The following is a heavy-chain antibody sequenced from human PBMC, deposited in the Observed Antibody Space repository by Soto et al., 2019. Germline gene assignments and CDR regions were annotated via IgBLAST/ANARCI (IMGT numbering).Heavy chain of an antibody. CDR2: INHSGST. Sequence: KTSETLSLTCAVYGGSFSGYYWSWIRQPPGKGLEWIGEINHSGSTNYNPSHKSRVTISVDTSKNQFSLKLSSVTAADTAVYYCARVGRDGYNYENIHYYFDYWGQGTLVTVPQ. CDR1: GGSFSGYY. J-gene: IGHJ4*02. D-gene: IGHD5-12*01. CDR3: ARVGRDGYNYENIHYYFDY. V-gene: IGHV4-34*01.